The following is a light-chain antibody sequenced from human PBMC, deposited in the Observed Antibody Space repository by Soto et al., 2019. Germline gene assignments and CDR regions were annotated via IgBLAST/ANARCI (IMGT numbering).Light chain of an antibody. V-gene: IGKV3-20*01. CDR2: GAS. CDR3: QQYGSSPET. J-gene: IGKJ2*01. CDR1: QTVSSNY. Sequence: EIVLTQSPGTLSLSPGERATLSCRASQTVSSNYLTWYQQKPGQAPRLLIFGASSRATGIPDRFSGSGSGTDVAHAISRLEPEDFAVYDCQQYGSSPETFGQGTKLEIK.